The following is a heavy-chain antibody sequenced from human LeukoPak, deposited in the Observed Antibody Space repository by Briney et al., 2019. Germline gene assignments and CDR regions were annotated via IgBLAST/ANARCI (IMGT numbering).Heavy chain of an antibody. Sequence: PGGSLRLSCAASGFTFSSYWMSWVRQAPGKGLEWVANIKQDGSEKYYVDSVKGRFTISRDNAKNSLYLQMNSLRAEDTAVYYCAREKAGITMVYYYYGMDVWGKGTTVTVSS. D-gene: IGHD3-10*01. V-gene: IGHV3-7*01. CDR1: GFTFSSYW. J-gene: IGHJ6*04. CDR2: IKQDGSEK. CDR3: AREKAGITMVYYYYGMDV.